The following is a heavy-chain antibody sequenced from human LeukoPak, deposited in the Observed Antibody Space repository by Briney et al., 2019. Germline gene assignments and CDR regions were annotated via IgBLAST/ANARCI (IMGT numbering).Heavy chain of an antibody. Sequence: ASVKVCCKASGGTFSSYAISWVRQAPGQGLEWMGRIIPILGIANYAQKFQGRVTITADKSASTAYMELSSLRSEDTAVYYCARDPTMVRGWTNWFDPWGQGTLVTVSS. CDR3: ARDPTMVRGWTNWFDP. V-gene: IGHV1-69*04. J-gene: IGHJ5*02. D-gene: IGHD3-10*01. CDR2: IIPILGIA. CDR1: GGTFSSYA.